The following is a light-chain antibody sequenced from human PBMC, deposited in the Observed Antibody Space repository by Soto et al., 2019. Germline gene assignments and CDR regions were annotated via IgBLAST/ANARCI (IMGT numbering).Light chain of an antibody. V-gene: IGKV1-6*02. CDR2: AAS. CDR1: QDIGND. J-gene: IGKJ1*01. Sequence: IQMTQSPSSLSASVRDRVTITCRASQDIGNDLGWYQQKPGKAPNLLIYAASSLRSGVPSRFSGSGSGTHFPLTINSLPAEDSATYFCLQDYTYPWTFGQGTKVEIK. CDR3: LQDYTYPWT.